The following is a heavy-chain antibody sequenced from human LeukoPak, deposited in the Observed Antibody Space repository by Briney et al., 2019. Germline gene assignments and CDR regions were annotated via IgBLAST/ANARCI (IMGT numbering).Heavy chain of an antibody. V-gene: IGHV1-69*13. CDR3: ARAWSGYFYHYYYMDV. CDR2: IIPIFGTA. D-gene: IGHD3-3*01. Sequence: SVKVSCKASGGTFSSYAISWARQAPGQGLEWMGGIIPIFGTANYAQKFQGRVTITADESTSTAYMELSSLRSEDTAVYYCARAWSGYFYHYYYMDVWGKGTTVTVSS. J-gene: IGHJ6*03. CDR1: GGTFSSYA.